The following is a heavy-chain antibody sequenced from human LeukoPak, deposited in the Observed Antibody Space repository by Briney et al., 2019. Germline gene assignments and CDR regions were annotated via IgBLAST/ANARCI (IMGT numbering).Heavy chain of an antibody. CDR1: GFTFSSYG. J-gene: IGHJ4*02. CDR2: ISYDGSNK. D-gene: IGHD5-12*01. CDR3: ARDEYSGYDPYYFDY. V-gene: IGHV3-30*03. Sequence: PGRSLRLSCAASGFTFSSYGMHWVRQAPGKGLEWVAVISYDGSNKYYADSVKGRFTISRDNSKNTLYLQMNSLRAEDTAVYYCARDEYSGYDPYYFDYWGQGTLVTVSS.